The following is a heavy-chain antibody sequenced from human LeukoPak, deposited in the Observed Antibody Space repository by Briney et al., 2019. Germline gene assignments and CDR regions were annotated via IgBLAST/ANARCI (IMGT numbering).Heavy chain of an antibody. Sequence: GGSLRLSCAASGFTFSSYEMNWVRQAPGKGLEWVSVIYSGGSTYYADSVKGRFTISRDNSKNTLYLQMNSLRAEDTAVYYCARVSTVLDAFDIWGQGTMVTVSS. CDR3: ARVSTVLDAFDI. D-gene: IGHD4-17*01. CDR1: GFTFSSYE. J-gene: IGHJ3*02. CDR2: IYSGGST. V-gene: IGHV3-66*01.